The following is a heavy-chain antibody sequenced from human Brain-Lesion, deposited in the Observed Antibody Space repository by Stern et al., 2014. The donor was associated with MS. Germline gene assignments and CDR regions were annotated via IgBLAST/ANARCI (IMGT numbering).Heavy chain of an antibody. CDR2: IYSSGST. J-gene: IGHJ4*02. D-gene: IGHD4-17*01. V-gene: IGHV4-39*01. CDR1: GGSINTNNYY. CDR3: ARTGDDFGDYSLSY. Sequence: QLQLQESGPGLVKPSETLSLTCTVSGGSINTNNYYWGWIRQPPGKGLEWIGNIYSSGSTFYSPSLKSRVTMAVDTSKNQVLPKLSSVTAADTAVYYCARTGDDFGDYSLSYWGQGTLVTVSS.